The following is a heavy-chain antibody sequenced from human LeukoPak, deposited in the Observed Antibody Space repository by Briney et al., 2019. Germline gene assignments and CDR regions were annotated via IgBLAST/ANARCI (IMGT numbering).Heavy chain of an antibody. J-gene: IGHJ4*02. CDR2: ISYSGST. V-gene: IGHV4-39*01. CDR3: ARSGRQIQLFDPFDY. D-gene: IGHD5-18*01. CDR1: GGSTSSSSYF. Sequence: SETLSLTCTVSGGSTSSSSYFWGWIRQTPGKGLEWIGSISYSGSTYYNPSLKSRVTISVDTPKNQFSLKLSSVTAADTAVYYCARSGRQIQLFDPFDYWGQGTLVTVSS.